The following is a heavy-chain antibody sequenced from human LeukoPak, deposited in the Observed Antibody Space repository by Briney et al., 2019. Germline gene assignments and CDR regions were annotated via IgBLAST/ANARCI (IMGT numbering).Heavy chain of an antibody. CDR1: GFTFSSYG. Sequence: GGSLRLSCAASGFTFSSYGMHWVRQAPGKGLEWVAVISYDGSNKYYADSVKGRFTISRDNSKNTLYLQMNSLRAEDTAVYYCAKAKNVVTAMSDALDIWGQGTMVTVSS. CDR3: AKAKNVVTAMSDALDI. D-gene: IGHD2-21*02. V-gene: IGHV3-30*18. J-gene: IGHJ3*02. CDR2: ISYDGSNK.